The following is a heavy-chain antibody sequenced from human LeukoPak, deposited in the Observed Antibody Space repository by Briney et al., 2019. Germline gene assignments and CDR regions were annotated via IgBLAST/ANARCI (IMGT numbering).Heavy chain of an antibody. Sequence: SETLSPTCTVSGGSTSSYYWTWIRQPPGEGLEWIGYIYNSRSTNYNPSLNSRVTISADASKNQFSLKLNSVTAADTAVYYCARRNVLTEGEAFDIWGQGTMVTVSS. CDR2: IYNSRST. J-gene: IGHJ3*02. CDR1: GGSTSSYY. D-gene: IGHD3-9*01. V-gene: IGHV4-59*08. CDR3: ARRNVLTEGEAFDI.